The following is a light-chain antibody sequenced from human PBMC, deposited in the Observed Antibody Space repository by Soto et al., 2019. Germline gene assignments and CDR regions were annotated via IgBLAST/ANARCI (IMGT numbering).Light chain of an antibody. CDR2: GAS. CDR3: QQYNNWLS. J-gene: IGKJ4*01. Sequence: EVVMTQSPATLSVSPGERATLSCRASQSVSSNVAWYQQKRGQAPRLLIYGASTRATGIAARFSGSGSGTEFTLTISSLQSEDFAVYYCQQYNNWLSFGGGTKVEIK. CDR1: QSVSSN. V-gene: IGKV3-15*01.